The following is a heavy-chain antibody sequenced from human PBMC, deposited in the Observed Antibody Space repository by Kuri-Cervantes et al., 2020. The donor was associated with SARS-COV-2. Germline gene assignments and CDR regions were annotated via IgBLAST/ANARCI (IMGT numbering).Heavy chain of an antibody. CDR2: ISSSGSTI. D-gene: IGHD4-17*01. Sequence: GESLKISCAASGFTFSSYSMNWVRQAPGKGLEWVSYISSSGSTIYYADSVKGRFIISRDNAKNSLYLQMNSLRVEDTALYYCARAYGDYVFREGLDSWGQGTLVTVSS. CDR3: ARAYGDYVFREGLDS. J-gene: IGHJ4*02. CDR1: GFTFSSYS. V-gene: IGHV3-48*04.